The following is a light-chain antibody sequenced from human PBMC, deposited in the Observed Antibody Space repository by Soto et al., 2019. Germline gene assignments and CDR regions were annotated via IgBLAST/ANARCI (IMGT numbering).Light chain of an antibody. CDR2: DNN. CDR3: QSYDSSLSVL. V-gene: IGLV1-40*01. J-gene: IGLJ2*01. CDR1: GSTIGAGYD. Sequence: QSVLTQPPSVSGAPGQRVTISCTGSGSTIGAGYDVHWYQHLPGTASKLLIYDNNNRPSGVPDRFSGSKSGTSASLAISGLQAEDEADYYCQSYDSSLSVLFGGGTKLTVL.